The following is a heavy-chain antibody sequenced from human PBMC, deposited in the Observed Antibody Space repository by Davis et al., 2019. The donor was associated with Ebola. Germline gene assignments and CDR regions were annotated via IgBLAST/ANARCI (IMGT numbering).Heavy chain of an antibody. V-gene: IGHV3-15*01. J-gene: IGHJ4*02. D-gene: IGHD3-10*01. CDR3: TTVILLWFGEFTESDY. CDR2: IKSKTDGGTT. CDR1: GFTFGDYA. Sequence: GESLKISCTASGFTFGDYAMSWVRQAPGKGLEWVGRIKSKTDGGTTDYAAPVKGRFTISRDDSKNTLYLQMNSLKTEDTAVYYCTTVILLWFGEFTESDYWGQGTLVTVSS.